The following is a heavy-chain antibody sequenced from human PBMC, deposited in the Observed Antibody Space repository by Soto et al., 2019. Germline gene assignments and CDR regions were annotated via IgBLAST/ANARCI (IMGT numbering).Heavy chain of an antibody. J-gene: IGHJ5*02. CDR1: GFTFSSYA. CDR3: AKDQGYCSGGSCYFRKNNWFDP. Sequence: EVQLLESGGGLVQPGGSLRLSCAASGFTFSSYAMSWVRQAPGKGLEWVSAISGSGGSTYYADSVKGRFTISRDNSKNTLYMQMNSLRDEDTAVYYCAKDQGYCSGGSCYFRKNNWFDPWGQGTLVTVSS. V-gene: IGHV3-23*01. CDR2: ISGSGGST. D-gene: IGHD2-15*01.